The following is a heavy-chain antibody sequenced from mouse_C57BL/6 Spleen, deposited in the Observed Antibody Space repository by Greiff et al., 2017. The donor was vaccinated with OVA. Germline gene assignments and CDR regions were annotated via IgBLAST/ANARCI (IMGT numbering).Heavy chain of an antibody. Sequence: VQLVESGAELVRPGASVTLSCKASGYTFTDYEMHWVKQTPVHGLEWIGAIDPETGGTAYNQKFKGKAILTADKSSSTAYMELRSLTSEDSAVYYCTRGATYYSNSFDYWGQGTTLTVSS. CDR1: GYTFTDYE. D-gene: IGHD2-5*01. J-gene: IGHJ2*01. CDR3: TRGATYYSNSFDY. CDR2: IDPETGGT. V-gene: IGHV1-15*01.